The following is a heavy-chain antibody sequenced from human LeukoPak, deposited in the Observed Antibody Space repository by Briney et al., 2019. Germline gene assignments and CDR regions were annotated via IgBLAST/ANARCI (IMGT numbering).Heavy chain of an antibody. J-gene: IGHJ4*02. D-gene: IGHD7-27*01. CDR1: GFTVSSNY. V-gene: IGHV3-53*01. CDR2: IYSGGST. CDR3: ARDKANWGLFDY. Sequence: GGSLRLSCAASGFTVSSNYMSWVRQAPGKGLEWVSVIYSGGSTYYADSVKGRFTISRDNSKNTLYLQMNSLRAEDTAVYYCARDKANWGLFDYWGQGTLVTVSS.